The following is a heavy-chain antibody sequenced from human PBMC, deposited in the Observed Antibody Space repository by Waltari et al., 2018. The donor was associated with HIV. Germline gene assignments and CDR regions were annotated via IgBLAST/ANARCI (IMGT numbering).Heavy chain of an antibody. D-gene: IGHD5-12*01. Sequence: EVQLVESGGGLVQPGRSLRLSCAASGFTFDDYAMHWVRLAPGKGLEWVSGISWNSGNIGYADSVKGRFTISRENAKDSLYLQMNSLRPEDTALYYCAKDRGRWLQLRYFDYWGQGTLVTVSS. CDR1: GFTFDDYA. J-gene: IGHJ4*02. CDR2: ISWNSGNI. V-gene: IGHV3-9*01. CDR3: AKDRGRWLQLRYFDY.